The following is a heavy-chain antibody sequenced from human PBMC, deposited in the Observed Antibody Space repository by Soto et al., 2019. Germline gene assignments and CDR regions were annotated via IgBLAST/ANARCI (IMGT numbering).Heavy chain of an antibody. CDR1: GFTFSTYW. V-gene: IGHV3-74*01. CDR2: IKTDGSYT. CDR3: ATGGSGYFRY. J-gene: IGHJ4*02. Sequence: EVQLVESGGGLVQPGGSLRLSCAASGFTFSTYWMHWVRQAPGKGLEWVSRIKTDGSYTNYADSVKGRFTISRDNAKNTLFLQMDSLGAEDTAVYLFATGGSGYFRYWGQVTLVTVSS. D-gene: IGHD3-22*01.